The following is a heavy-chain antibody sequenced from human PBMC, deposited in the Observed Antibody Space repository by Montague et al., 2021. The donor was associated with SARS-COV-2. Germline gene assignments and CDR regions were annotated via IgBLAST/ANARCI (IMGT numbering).Heavy chain of an antibody. D-gene: IGHD3-3*01. V-gene: IGHV3-23*01. CDR2: ISGSGCST. Sequence: SLRLSCAASGFTFSSYSMIWVRPAPGKGLEWVSAISGSGCSTYYADSVKGRFTISRDNSKNTLYLQMNSLRAEDTAIYYCAKGSGGTIFGVVITYGYFDLWGRGTLVTVSS. CDR3: AKGSGGTIFGVVITYGYFDL. CDR1: GFTFSSYS. J-gene: IGHJ2*01.